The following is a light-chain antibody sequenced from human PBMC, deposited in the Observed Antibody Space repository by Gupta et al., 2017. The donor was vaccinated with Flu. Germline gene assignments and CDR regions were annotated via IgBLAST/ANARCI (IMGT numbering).Light chain of an antibody. CDR3: QQYNNWPRT. J-gene: IGKJ1*01. CDR2: GAS. CDR1: QSVNSN. Sequence: EIEMTQSPATLSVSPGERATLSCRASQSVNSNLAWYQQKPGQTPRLLIIGASTRATGIPARFSGSASGTEFTLAISILHSEDFAVYYCQQYNNWPRTFGQGTKLEIK. V-gene: IGKV3-15*01.